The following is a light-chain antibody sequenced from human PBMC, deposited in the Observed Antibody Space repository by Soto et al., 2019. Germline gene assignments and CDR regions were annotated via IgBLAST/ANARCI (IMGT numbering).Light chain of an antibody. Sequence: QPVLTQSPSASASLGASVKLTCTLSSGHSSYAIAWHQQQPEKGPRYLMKVNSDGSHSKGDGIPDRFSGSSSGAERYLTISSLQSEDEADYYCQTWGTGIQMFGGGTKVTVL. CDR3: QTWGTGIQM. V-gene: IGLV4-69*01. CDR2: VNSDGSH. J-gene: IGLJ3*02. CDR1: SGHSSYA.